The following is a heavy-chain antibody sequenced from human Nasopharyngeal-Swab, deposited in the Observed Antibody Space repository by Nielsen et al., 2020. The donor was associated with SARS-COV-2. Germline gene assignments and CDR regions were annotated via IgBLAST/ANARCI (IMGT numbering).Heavy chain of an antibody. Sequence: GESLKISCVASGFTFSDYYMSWVRQAPGKGLEWGSYISHTIYYADSVKGRFTISRDNAKNSLFLQMNNLRAEDTAVYYCARDSRSSFFGYWGQGTLVTVSS. J-gene: IGHJ4*02. CDR1: GFTFSDYY. CDR2: ISHTI. V-gene: IGHV3-11*01. CDR3: ARDSRSSFFGY. D-gene: IGHD6-6*01.